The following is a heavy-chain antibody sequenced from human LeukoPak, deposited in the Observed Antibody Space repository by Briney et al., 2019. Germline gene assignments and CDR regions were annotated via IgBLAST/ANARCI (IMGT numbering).Heavy chain of an antibody. D-gene: IGHD3-9*01. CDR1: GYTFTSYY. Sequence: ASVKVSCKASGYTFTSYYMHWVRQAPGQGLEWMGIINPSGGSTSYAQKFQGRVTMTRDKSTSTVYMELSSLRSEDTAVYYCARDQTYYDTMAAFDIWGQGTMVTVSS. CDR2: INPSGGST. CDR3: ARDQTYYDTMAAFDI. J-gene: IGHJ3*02. V-gene: IGHV1-46*01.